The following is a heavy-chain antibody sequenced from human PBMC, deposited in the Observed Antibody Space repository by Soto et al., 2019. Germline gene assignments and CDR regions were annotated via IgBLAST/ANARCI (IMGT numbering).Heavy chain of an antibody. V-gene: IGHV3-74*01. CDR2: IKGDESTT. D-gene: IGHD5-18*01. CDR3: ARGGYGAWKFDL. Sequence: EVQLVESGGGLVQPGGSLTLSCSASGFTFSSYWMHWIRQGPGKGLVWVSRIKGDESTTNYADSVKGRFTVSRDNARNTVYLQMNSLTAEDTAVYYCARGGYGAWKFDLWGRGTLVPVSS. J-gene: IGHJ2*01. CDR1: GFTFSSYW.